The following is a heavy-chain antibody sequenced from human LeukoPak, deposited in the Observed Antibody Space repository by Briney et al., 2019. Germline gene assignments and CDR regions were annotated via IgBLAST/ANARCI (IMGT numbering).Heavy chain of an antibody. Sequence: PGGSLRLSCAASGFTFDDHAMYWVRQAPGKGLEWVSGISWNSGNIVYADSVKGRFTISRDNAKNSLYQEMNSLRAEDTALYYCAREGPNVQIVVVPAATPMGYMDVWGKGTTVTVSS. D-gene: IGHD2-2*01. CDR3: AREGPNVQIVVVPAATPMGYMDV. CDR1: GFTFDDHA. J-gene: IGHJ6*03. V-gene: IGHV3-9*01. CDR2: ISWNSGNI.